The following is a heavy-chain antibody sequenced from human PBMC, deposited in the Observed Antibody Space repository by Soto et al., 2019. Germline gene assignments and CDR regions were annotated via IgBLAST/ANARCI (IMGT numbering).Heavy chain of an antibody. CDR3: ARGIVVVVAATRSDIYYYYGMDV. J-gene: IGHJ6*02. CDR1: GGTFSSYA. Sequence: SVKVSCKASGGTFSSYAISWVRQAPGQGLEWMGGIIPIFGTANYAQKFQGRVTITADESTSTAYMELSSLRSEDTAVYYCARGIVVVVAATRSDIYYYYGMDVWGQGTTVTVS. D-gene: IGHD2-15*01. V-gene: IGHV1-69*13. CDR2: IIPIFGTA.